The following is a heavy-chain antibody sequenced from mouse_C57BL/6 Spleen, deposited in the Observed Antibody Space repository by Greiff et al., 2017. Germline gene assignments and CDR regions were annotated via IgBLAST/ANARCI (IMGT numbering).Heavy chain of an antibody. D-gene: IGHD2-12*01. J-gene: IGHJ2*01. CDR3: AVYDGDY. V-gene: IGHV1-82*01. CDR1: GYAFSSSW. CDR2: IYPGDGDT. Sequence: QVQLKESGPELVKPGASVKISCKASGYAFSSSWMTWVKQRPGTGLEWIGRIYPGDGDTYYNGKFQGKATLTAYKSSRTAYIQLSSLTAKDSAVYFCAVYDGDYWGQGTTLTVSS.